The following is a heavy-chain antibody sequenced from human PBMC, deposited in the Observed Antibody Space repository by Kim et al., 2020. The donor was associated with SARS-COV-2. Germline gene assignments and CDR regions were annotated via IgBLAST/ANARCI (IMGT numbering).Heavy chain of an antibody. D-gene: IGHD5-12*01. J-gene: IGHJ4*02. V-gene: IGHV4-4*02. CDR3: ARKGVDIVATQPYYFDY. Sequence: LKSRVTISVDKSKNQFSLKLSSVTAADTAVYYCARKGVDIVATQPYYFDYWGQGTLVTVSS.